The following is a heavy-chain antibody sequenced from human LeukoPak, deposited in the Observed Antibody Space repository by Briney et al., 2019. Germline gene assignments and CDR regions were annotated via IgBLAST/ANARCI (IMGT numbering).Heavy chain of an antibody. CDR1: GGSVSGSNYR. V-gene: IGHV4-39*01. J-gene: IGHJ4*03. CDR3: ARQDGYSGSYFDY. CDR2: IYYTGST. D-gene: IGHD1-26*01. Sequence: SETLSLTCTVSGGSVSGSNYRWRFIRHPPGKRLEWIGTIYYTGSTYYNPSLKSLVTISVYTSKNQFFLKLISVTASYTAVYYCARQDGYSGSYFDYWGQGTLVTVSS.